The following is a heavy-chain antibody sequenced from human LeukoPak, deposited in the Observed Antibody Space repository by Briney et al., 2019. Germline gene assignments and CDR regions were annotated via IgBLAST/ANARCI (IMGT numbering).Heavy chain of an antibody. V-gene: IGHV4-38-2*02. CDR3: ARVYVEYQLRVFDY. CDR1: GYSISSGYY. J-gene: IGHJ4*02. Sequence: SETLSLTCTVSGYSISSGYYWGWIRQPPGKGLEGIGSIYHSGSTYYNPSLKSRVTISVDTSKTQFSLKLSSVTAADTAVYYCARVYVEYQLRVFDYWGQGTLVTVSS. D-gene: IGHD2-2*01. CDR2: IYHSGST.